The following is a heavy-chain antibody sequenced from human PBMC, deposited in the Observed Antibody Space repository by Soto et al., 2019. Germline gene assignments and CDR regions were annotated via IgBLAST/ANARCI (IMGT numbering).Heavy chain of an antibody. Sequence: GGSLRLSCAASGFTFSSYAMSWVRQAPGKGLEWVSAISGSGGSTYYADSVKGRFTISRDNSKNTLYLQMNSLRAEDTAVYYCANPRYDFWSGYDPFDYWGQGTLVTVSS. CDR3: ANPRYDFWSGYDPFDY. V-gene: IGHV3-23*01. CDR2: ISGSGGST. CDR1: GFTFSSYA. D-gene: IGHD3-3*01. J-gene: IGHJ4*02.